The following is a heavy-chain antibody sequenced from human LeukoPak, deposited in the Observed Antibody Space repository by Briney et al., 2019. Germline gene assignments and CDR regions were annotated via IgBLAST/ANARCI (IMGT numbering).Heavy chain of an antibody. CDR2: IYHSGST. Sequence: SETLSLTCAVSGGSISSGGYSWSWIRQPPGKGLEWIGYIYHSGSTYYNPSLKSRVTISVDRSKNQFSLKLSSVTAADTAVYYCATEGRTLYYFADWGQGTLVTVSS. J-gene: IGHJ4*02. CDR1: GGSISSGGYS. V-gene: IGHV4-30-2*01. CDR3: ATEGRTLYYFAD. D-gene: IGHD2-2*01.